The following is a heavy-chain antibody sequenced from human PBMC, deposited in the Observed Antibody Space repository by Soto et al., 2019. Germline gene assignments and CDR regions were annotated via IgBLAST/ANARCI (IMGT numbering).Heavy chain of an antibody. CDR3: ARLWSSNEGSS. CDR1: GGSFRGYY. CDR2: INHSGGT. Sequence: SETQSLTCAVHGGSFRGYYWSWIRQPPGKGLEWIGEINHSGGTNYNPSLKSRVSISVDASKNQFSLQLTSVTAADTAVYYCARLWSSNEGSSWGQGTLVTVSS. V-gene: IGHV4-34*01. D-gene: IGHD3-10*01. J-gene: IGHJ4*02.